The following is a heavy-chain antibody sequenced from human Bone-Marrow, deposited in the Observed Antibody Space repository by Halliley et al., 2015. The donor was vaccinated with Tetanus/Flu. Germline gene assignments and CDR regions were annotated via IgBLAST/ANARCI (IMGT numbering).Heavy chain of an antibody. D-gene: IGHD2-21*01. Sequence: GIIYPDDSDTKYRPSFQGRVPISVDESVDPAYLQWSSLQASDTAMYYCVSVSSSGLLWYFDYWGQGTLVTVSS. J-gene: IGHJ4*02. CDR3: VSVSSSGLLWYFDY. V-gene: IGHV5-51*01. CDR2: IYPDDSDT.